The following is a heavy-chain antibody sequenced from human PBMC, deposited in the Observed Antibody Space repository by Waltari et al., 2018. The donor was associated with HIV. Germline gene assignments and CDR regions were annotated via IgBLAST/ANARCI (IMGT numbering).Heavy chain of an antibody. CDR2: IKQDGSEK. V-gene: IGHV3-7*01. D-gene: IGHD2-15*01. CDR1: GFTFSSYW. CDR3: ASLYCSGGSCYDY. Sequence: EVQLVESGGGLVQPGGSLRLSCAASGFTFSSYWMTWVRQAPGKGLEWVANIKQDGSEKCYADSWKGQFTISRDNANNSLYLQMNSLRAEDTAVYYCASLYCSGGSCYDYWGQGTLVTVSS. J-gene: IGHJ4*02.